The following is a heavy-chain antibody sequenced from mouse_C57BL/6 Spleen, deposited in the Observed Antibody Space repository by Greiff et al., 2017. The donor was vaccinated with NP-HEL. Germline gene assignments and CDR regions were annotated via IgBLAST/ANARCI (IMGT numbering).Heavy chain of an antibody. CDR3: AKNKYYGSSHHYWYFDV. V-gene: IGHV2-5*01. CDR2: IWRGGST. D-gene: IGHD1-1*01. Sequence: QVQLQQSGPGLVQPSQSLSITCTVSGFSLTSYGVHWVRQSPGKGLEWLGVIWRGGSTDYNAAFMSRLSITKDTSKSQVFFKMNSLQADDTAIYYCAKNKYYGSSHHYWYFDVWGTGTTVTVSS. J-gene: IGHJ1*03. CDR1: GFSLTSYG.